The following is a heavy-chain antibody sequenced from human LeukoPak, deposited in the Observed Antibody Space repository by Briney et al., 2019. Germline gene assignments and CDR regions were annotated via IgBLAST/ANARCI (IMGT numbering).Heavy chain of an antibody. CDR1: GFTFSSYE. J-gene: IGHJ4*02. Sequence: GGSLRLSCAASGFTFSSYEMNWVRQAPGKGLEWVSYISSSGNNTYYADSVKGRFTISRDNAKNSLYLQMNSLRAEDTAVYYCAGDYYDSSGYFLGVYWGQGTLVTVSS. D-gene: IGHD3-22*01. CDR3: AGDYYDSSGYFLGVY. CDR2: ISSSGNNT. V-gene: IGHV3-48*03.